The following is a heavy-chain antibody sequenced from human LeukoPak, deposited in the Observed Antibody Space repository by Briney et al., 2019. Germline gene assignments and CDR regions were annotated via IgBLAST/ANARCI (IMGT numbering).Heavy chain of an antibody. D-gene: IGHD2-8*01. Sequence: PGGSLRLSCAASGFTVSSNYMSWVRQAPGKGLEWVSVIYSGGSTYYADSVKGRFTISRDNSKNTLYLQMNSLRAEDTAVYYCARQTNIDYFDYWGQGTLVTVSS. CDR1: GFTVSSNY. J-gene: IGHJ4*02. CDR3: ARQTNIDYFDY. V-gene: IGHV3-66*04. CDR2: IYSGGST.